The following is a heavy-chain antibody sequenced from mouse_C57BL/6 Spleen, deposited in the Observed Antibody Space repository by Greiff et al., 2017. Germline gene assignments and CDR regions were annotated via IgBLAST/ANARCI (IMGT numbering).Heavy chain of an antibody. D-gene: IGHD1-2*01. CDR3: AKPVSTTVSSPGAMDY. V-gene: IGHV2-3*01. CDR2: IWGDGST. J-gene: IGHJ4*01. Sequence: VKVVESGPGLVAPSQSLSITCTVSGFSLTSYGVSWVRQPPGKGLEWLGVIWGDGSTNYHSALISRLSISKDNSKSQVFLKLNSLQTDDTATYYCAKPVSTTVSSPGAMDYWGQGTSVTVSS. CDR1: GFSLTSYG.